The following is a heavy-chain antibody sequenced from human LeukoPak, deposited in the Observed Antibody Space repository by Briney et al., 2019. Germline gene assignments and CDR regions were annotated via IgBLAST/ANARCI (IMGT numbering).Heavy chain of an antibody. D-gene: IGHD6-13*01. CDR1: GGSFSGYY. J-gene: IGHJ5*02. CDR2: INHSGST. CDR3: ARGRLGRRYSSRPTNWFDP. Sequence: SETLSLTCAVYGGSFSGYYWSWIRQPPGKGLEWIGEINHSGSTNYNPSLKSRVTISVDTSRNQFSLKLSSVTAADTAVYYCARGRLGRRYSSRPTNWFDPWGQGTLVTVSS. V-gene: IGHV4-34*01.